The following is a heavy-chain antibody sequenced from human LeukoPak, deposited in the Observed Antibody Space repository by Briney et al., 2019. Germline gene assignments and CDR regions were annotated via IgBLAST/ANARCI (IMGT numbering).Heavy chain of an antibody. CDR1: GGSTSSGSYY. D-gene: IGHD3-3*01. CDR3: AREGSNYDFWSGYYNFDY. CDR2: IYTSGST. J-gene: IGHJ4*02. Sequence: PSQTLSLTCTVSGGSTSSGSYYWSWIRQPAGKGLEWIGRIYTSGSTNYNPSLKSRVTISVDTSKNQFSLKLSSVTAADTAVYYCAREGSNYDFWSGYYNFDYWGQGTLVTVSS. V-gene: IGHV4-61*02.